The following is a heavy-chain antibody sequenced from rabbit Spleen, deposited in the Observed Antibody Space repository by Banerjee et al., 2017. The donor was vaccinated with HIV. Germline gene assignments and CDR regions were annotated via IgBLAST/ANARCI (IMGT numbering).Heavy chain of an antibody. CDR1: GFSFNDDYV. CDR2: IHAGSNGFT. CDR3: ARDAGTSFSTYGMDL. D-gene: IGHD8-1*01. Sequence: QSLEESGGDLVKPEGSLTLPCTASGFSFNDDYVMCWVRQAPGKGLEWIACIHAGSNGFTYFASWAKGRFTISKTSSTTVTLQMTSLTAADTATYFCARDAGTSFSTYGMDLWGQGTLVTVS. J-gene: IGHJ6*01. V-gene: IGHV1S40*01.